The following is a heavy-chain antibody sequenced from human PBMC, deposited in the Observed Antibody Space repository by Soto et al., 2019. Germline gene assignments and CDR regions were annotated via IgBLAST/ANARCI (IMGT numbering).Heavy chain of an antibody. CDR3: ARGECSGGSCYSSTV. Sequence: VQLVESGGGVVQPGRSLRLSCAASGFTFSSYGMHWVRQAPGKGLEWVAVIWYDGSNKYYADSVKGRFTISRDNSKNTLYLQMNSLRAEDTAVYYCARGECSGGSCYSSTVWGQGTLVTVSS. J-gene: IGHJ4*02. D-gene: IGHD2-15*01. CDR2: IWYDGSNK. V-gene: IGHV3-33*01. CDR1: GFTFSSYG.